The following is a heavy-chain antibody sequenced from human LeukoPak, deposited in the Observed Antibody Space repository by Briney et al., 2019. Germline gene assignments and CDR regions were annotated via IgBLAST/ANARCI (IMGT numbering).Heavy chain of an antibody. V-gene: IGHV3-49*04. CDR2: IRSKAYGGTT. Sequence: GGSLRLSCTASGFTFGDYAMSWVRQAPGKWLEWVGFIRSKAYGGTTEYAASVKGRFTIARDDSKTIAYLQMNVLQTEDTAVYYCTSEDGYNRRFDYWGQGTMVTVSS. D-gene: IGHD5-24*01. J-gene: IGHJ4*02. CDR1: GFTFGDYA. CDR3: TSEDGYNRRFDY.